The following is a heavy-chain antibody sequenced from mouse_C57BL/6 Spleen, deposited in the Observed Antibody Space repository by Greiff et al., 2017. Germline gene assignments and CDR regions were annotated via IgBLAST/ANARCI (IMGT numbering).Heavy chain of an antibody. D-gene: IGHD6-2*01. Sequence: EVQLVESGGGLVKPGGSLKLSCAASGFTFSSYAMSWVRQTPEKRLEWVATISDGGSYTYYPDNVKGRFTISRDNANNNLYLQMSHLKSEDTAMYYCARDASSRFDYWGQGTTLTVSS. CDR1: GFTFSSYA. V-gene: IGHV5-4*01. CDR2: ISDGGSYT. CDR3: ARDASSRFDY. J-gene: IGHJ2*01.